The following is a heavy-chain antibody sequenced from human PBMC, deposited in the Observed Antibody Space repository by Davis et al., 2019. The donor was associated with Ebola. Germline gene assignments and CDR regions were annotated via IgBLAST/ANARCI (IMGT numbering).Heavy chain of an antibody. D-gene: IGHD3-3*01. CDR2: INPSGGST. CDR1: GYTFPSYY. CDR3: ARDESYYDFWSGNKVTAIGDY. Sequence: ASVKVSCKASGYTFPSYYMHWVRQAPGQGLEWMGIINPSGGSTSYAQKFQGRVTMTRDTSTSTVYMELSSLRSEDTAVYYCARDESYYDFWSGNKVTAIGDYWGQGTLVTVSS. V-gene: IGHV1-46*01. J-gene: IGHJ4*02.